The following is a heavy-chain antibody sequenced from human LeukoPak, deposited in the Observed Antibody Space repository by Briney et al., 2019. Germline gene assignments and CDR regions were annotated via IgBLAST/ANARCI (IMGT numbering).Heavy chain of an antibody. D-gene: IGHD3-10*01. V-gene: IGHV4-59*01. Sequence: PSETLSLTCTVSGGSISSYYWSWIRQPPGKGLEWIGFISYSGTTNYNPSLKSRVTILVDTSKNQFSLKLKSVTAADTAVYYCARGGYYGSGNDFRFDPWGQGTLVTVSS. CDR1: GGSISSYY. CDR3: ARGGYYGSGNDFRFDP. CDR2: ISYSGTT. J-gene: IGHJ5*02.